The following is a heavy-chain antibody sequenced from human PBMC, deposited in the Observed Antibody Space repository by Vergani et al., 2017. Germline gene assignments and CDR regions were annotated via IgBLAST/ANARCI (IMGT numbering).Heavy chain of an antibody. V-gene: IGHV3-9*01. Sequence: EVDLVESGGGLAQPGGSLRLSCEASGITFWKFGMHWVRQGPGKGLEWVSGISWNSGAVDYADSVRGRFTISRDKNTLYLQMNSLRAEDTGIYYCAKGRRTTVSSSHFYYYMDVWGKGTTVSVSS. CDR3: AKGRRTTVSSSHFYYYMDV. CDR1: GITFWKFG. CDR2: ISWNSGAV. J-gene: IGHJ6*03. D-gene: IGHD4-11*01.